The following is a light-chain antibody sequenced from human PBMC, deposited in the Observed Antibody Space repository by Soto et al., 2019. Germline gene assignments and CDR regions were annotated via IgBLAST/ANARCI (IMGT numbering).Light chain of an antibody. Sequence: NFMLTQPHSVSESPGKTVTIYCTRSGGSIASGYVQWYQQRPGSAPTTVIYEDNQRPSGVPDRFSGSIDRSSNSASLTISGLKTEDEADYYCQSYHSSTPYVFGTGTKVTVL. CDR2: EDN. CDR1: GGSIASGY. V-gene: IGLV6-57*03. CDR3: QSYHSSTPYV. J-gene: IGLJ1*01.